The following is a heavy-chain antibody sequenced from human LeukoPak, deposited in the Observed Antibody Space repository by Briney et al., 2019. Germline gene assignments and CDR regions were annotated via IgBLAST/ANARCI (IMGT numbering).Heavy chain of an antibody. J-gene: IGHJ6*03. V-gene: IGHV4-34*01. CDR2: INPSGST. CDR1: GGSFSGHY. D-gene: IGHD3-22*01. Sequence: PSETLSLTCAVYGGSFSGHYWNWIRQSPGKGLEWIGEINPSGSTYYNPSLKSRLTISRDTSKNQISLRLSSVTAADTAVYYCARGRQEISMILVVMTGVSYYLDVWGKGTTVTVS. CDR3: ARGRQEISMILVVMTGVSYYLDV.